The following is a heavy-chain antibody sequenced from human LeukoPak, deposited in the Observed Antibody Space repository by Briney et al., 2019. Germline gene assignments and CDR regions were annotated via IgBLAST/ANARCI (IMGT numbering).Heavy chain of an antibody. J-gene: IGHJ5*02. CDR1: GFTFTNAW. CDR3: TTRIAVAGKRWFDP. D-gene: IGHD6-19*01. CDR2: IKSKTDGGTT. Sequence: GGSLRLSCTASGFTFTNAWMYWVRQAPGKGLEWVGRIKSKTDGGTTDYAAPVKGRFTISRDDSKNTLYLQMNSLKTEDTAVYYCTTRIAVAGKRWFDPWGQGTLVTVSS. V-gene: IGHV3-15*01.